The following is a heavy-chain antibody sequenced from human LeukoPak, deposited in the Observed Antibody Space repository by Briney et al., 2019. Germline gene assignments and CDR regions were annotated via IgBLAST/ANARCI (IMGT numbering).Heavy chain of an antibody. D-gene: IGHD4-17*01. CDR2: INHSGNT. CDR3: ARAGYGDSDFDY. V-gene: IGHV4-34*01. J-gene: IGHJ4*02. CDR1: GGSFSGYY. Sequence: PSETLSLTCAVYGGSFSGYYWSWIRQPPGKGLEWIGEINHSGNTYYNPSLKSRVTISLDTSKNQFSLKLSSVTAADTAMYYCARAGYGDSDFDYWGQGTLVTVSS.